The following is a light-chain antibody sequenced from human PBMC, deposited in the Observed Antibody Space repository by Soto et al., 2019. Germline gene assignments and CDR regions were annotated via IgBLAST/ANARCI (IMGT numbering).Light chain of an antibody. J-gene: IGKJ1*01. Sequence: IVLTQSPGTLSLSPGETATLSCRASQSVTTQLAWYQQKRGRAPRLIIHGASRRATGIPDRISGSGSGTDFTLTISRVEPEDVAVYYCQQYGGSTRTFGQGTKVEIK. CDR3: QQYGGSTRT. CDR1: QSVTTQ. V-gene: IGKV3-20*01. CDR2: GAS.